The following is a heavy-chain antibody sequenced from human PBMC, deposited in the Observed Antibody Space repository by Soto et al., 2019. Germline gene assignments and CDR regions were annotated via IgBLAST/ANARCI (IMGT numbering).Heavy chain of an antibody. CDR3: ARVFDYIWGSYRLYYFDY. D-gene: IGHD3-16*02. J-gene: IGHJ4*02. V-gene: IGHV4-34*01. CDR1: GGSFSGYY. CDR2: INHSGST. Sequence: SETLSLTCAVYGGSFSGYYWSWIRQPPGKGLEWIGEINHSGSTNYNPSLKSRVTISVDTSKNQFSLKLSSVTAADTAVYYCARVFDYIWGSYRLYYFDYWGQGTLVTVSS.